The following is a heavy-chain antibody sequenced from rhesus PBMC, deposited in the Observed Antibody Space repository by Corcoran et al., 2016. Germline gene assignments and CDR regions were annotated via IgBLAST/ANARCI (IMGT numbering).Heavy chain of an antibody. Sequence: QLRGWGPGLVKPSGTLSLTSHAPGASLRINCWRWRCQPPGKVLEWIGEIKGNSGSTNYNPSLKSRVTISKDASKNQFARKLSSVTAADTAVYYCARVGTNDYWGQGVLVTVSS. CDR2: IKGNSGST. CDR1: GASLRINC. D-gene: IGHD1-44*01. V-gene: IGHV4-80*01. CDR3: ARVGTNDY. J-gene: IGHJ4*01.